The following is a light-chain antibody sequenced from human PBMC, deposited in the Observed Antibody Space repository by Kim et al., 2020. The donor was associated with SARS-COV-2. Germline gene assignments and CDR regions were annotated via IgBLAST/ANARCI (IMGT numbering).Light chain of an antibody. V-gene: IGKV1-9*01. CDR2: TAS. CDR3: QQLNTYPYT. CDR1: LGIGRY. J-gene: IGKJ2*01. Sequence: IQLTQSPSSLSTSVGDRVTITCRAGLGIGRYLAWYQQKPGEAPKVLIHTASTLQTGVPSRFSGSGSGTDFALTISSLQPEDSATYFCQQLNTYPYTFGQGTKLEI.